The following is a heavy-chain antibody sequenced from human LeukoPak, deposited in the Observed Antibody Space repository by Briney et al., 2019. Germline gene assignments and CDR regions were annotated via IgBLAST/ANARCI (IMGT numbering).Heavy chain of an antibody. J-gene: IGHJ3*02. CDR1: GFTFSSYA. CDR2: LSATGGST. D-gene: IGHD3-10*01. Sequence: GGSLRLSCAASGFTFSSYAVTWVRQAPGKGLEWVSSLSATGGSTYYADSVRGRFTISRDNSKNTLYLQMNSLRAEDTAVYYCARPHYGSGSYYHDAFDIWGQGTMVTVSS. V-gene: IGHV3-23*01. CDR3: ARPHYGSGSYYHDAFDI.